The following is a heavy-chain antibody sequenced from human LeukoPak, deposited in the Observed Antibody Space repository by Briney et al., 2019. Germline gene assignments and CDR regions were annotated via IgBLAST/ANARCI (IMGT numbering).Heavy chain of an antibody. D-gene: IGHD3-3*01. CDR3: ARIFNFWSGYYRDY. V-gene: IGHV3-30*02. Sequence: VQPGGSLRLSCAASGFTFSSYGMHWVRQAPGKGLEWVAFIRYDGSNKYYADSVKGRFTISRDNSKNTLYLQMNSLRAEDTAVYYCARIFNFWSGYYRDYWGQGTLVTVSS. CDR2: IRYDGSNK. J-gene: IGHJ4*02. CDR1: GFTFSSYG.